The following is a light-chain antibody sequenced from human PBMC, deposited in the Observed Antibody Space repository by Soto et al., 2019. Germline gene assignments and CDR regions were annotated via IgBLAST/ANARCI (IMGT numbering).Light chain of an antibody. J-gene: IGLJ1*01. Sequence: QSALTQVASVSGSPGQGITISCSGTSSDVGSYNLVSWYQQHPGKAPKLMISEVSKRPSGVSNRFSGSKSGNTASLTISGLHAEDEADYYCCSYAGSSTVFGTGTKVTVL. CDR1: SSDVGSYNL. CDR3: CSYAGSSTV. CDR2: EVS. V-gene: IGLV2-23*02.